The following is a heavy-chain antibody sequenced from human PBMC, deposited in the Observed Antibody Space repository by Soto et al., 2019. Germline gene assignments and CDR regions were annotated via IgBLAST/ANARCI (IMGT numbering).Heavy chain of an antibody. Sequence: SETLSLTCTVSGGSISSYYWSWIRQPPGKGLEWIGYIYYSGSTNYNPSLKSRVTISVDTSKNQFSLKLSSVTAADTAVYYCARGEIFRFLEWHYYYYYMDVWGKGTTVTVSS. J-gene: IGHJ6*03. CDR1: GGSISSYY. CDR2: IYYSGST. V-gene: IGHV4-59*01. CDR3: ARGEIFRFLEWHYYYYYMDV. D-gene: IGHD3-3*01.